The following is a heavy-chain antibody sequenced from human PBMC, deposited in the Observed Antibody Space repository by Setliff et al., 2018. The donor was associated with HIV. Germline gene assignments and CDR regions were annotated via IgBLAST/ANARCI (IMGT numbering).Heavy chain of an antibody. CDR1: GGTLSTYG. CDR2: IIPIFDTT. J-gene: IGHJ5*02. CDR3: ARDASAPPLNWFDP. Sequence: VASVKVSCKASGGTLSTYGISWVRQAPGQGLEWMGGIIPIFDTTNYAQKFRGRVTITADESTGTVYMELTSLRSEDTAVYYCARDASAPPLNWFDPWGQGTLVTVS. V-gene: IGHV1-69*13.